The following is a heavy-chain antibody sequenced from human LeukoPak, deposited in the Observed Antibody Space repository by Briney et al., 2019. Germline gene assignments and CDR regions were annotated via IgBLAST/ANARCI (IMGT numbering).Heavy chain of an antibody. CDR3: AKDLLRYFDSYDY. CDR1: GFTFDDYA. Sequence: PGGSLRLSCAASGFTFDDYAMHWVRQAPGKGLEWVSGISWNSGSIGYADSVKGRFTISRDNAKTSLYLQRNSLRAEDTALYYCAKDLLRYFDSYDYWGQGTLVTVSS. D-gene: IGHD3-9*01. V-gene: IGHV3-9*01. CDR2: ISWNSGSI. J-gene: IGHJ4*02.